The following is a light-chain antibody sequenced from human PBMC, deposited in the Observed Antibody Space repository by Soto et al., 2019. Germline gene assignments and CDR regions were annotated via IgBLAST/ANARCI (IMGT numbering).Light chain of an antibody. CDR1: QGSSNY. CDR2: SAS. CDR3: QKYNSALWT. Sequence: DIQMTQSPSSLSASVGDRVTITCRASQGSSNYLAWYQQKPGKVPQLLIYSASVLQSGVPSRFSGSGSETDFTLTISSLQPEDVATYYCQKYNSALWTFGQGTKVEIK. J-gene: IGKJ1*01. V-gene: IGKV1-27*01.